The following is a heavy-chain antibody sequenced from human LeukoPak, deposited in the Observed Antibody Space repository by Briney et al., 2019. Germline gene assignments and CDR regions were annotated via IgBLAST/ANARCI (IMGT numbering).Heavy chain of an antibody. D-gene: IGHD3-22*01. CDR2: IYYTGST. CDR3: ARGTMMVGP. J-gene: IGHJ5*02. V-gene: IGHV4-59*01. CDR1: GGSISTYY. Sequence: SETLSLTCTVSGGSISTYYWSWIRQPPGKGLEWIGFIYYTGSTNYNPSLKSRATISVDTSKNQFSLKLSSVTAADTAVYYCARGTMMVGPWGQGTLVTVSS.